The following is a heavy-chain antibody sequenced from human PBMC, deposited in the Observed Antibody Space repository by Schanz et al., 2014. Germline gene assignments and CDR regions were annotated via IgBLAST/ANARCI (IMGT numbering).Heavy chain of an antibody. CDR1: GDTFNSYT. V-gene: IGHV1-69*02. CDR3: AEYASGNYYDL. CDR2: IVPLLGVT. J-gene: IGHJ4*02. Sequence: QVQLVQSGAELKKPGSSVNVSCKTSGDTFNSYTIGWVRQAPGQGLEWMGRIVPLLGVTVYAQKFQGRVTFTADKATGTAYMELSRLKSEDTAMYYCAEYASGNYYDLWGQGTLVTVSS. D-gene: IGHD3-10*01.